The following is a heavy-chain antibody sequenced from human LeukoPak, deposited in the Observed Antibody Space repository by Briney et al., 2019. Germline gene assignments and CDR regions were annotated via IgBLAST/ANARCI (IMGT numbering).Heavy chain of an antibody. CDR2: IFHSGST. V-gene: IGHV4-4*02. Sequence: PSETLSLTCAVSGGSTSSSNWWSWVRQPPGKGLEWIGEIFHSGSTNYNPSLKSRITISVDKSKNQFSLKLSSVTAADTAVYYCARSTRDSSGYSGWFDPWGQGTLVAVSS. CDR1: GGSTSSSNW. CDR3: ARSTRDSSGYSGWFDP. D-gene: IGHD3-22*01. J-gene: IGHJ5*02.